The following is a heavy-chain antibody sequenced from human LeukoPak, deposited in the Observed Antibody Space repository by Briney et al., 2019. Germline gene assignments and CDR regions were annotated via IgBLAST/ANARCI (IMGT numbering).Heavy chain of an antibody. J-gene: IGHJ5*02. CDR3: AKRSGYEPGDEWFDP. CDR1: GFTFSSYA. V-gene: IGHV3-23*01. Sequence: GGSLRLSCAACGFTFSSYAMSWVRQAPGKGLEWVSAISGSGGSTYYADSVKGRFTISRDNSKNTLYLQMNSLRAEDTAVYYCAKRSGYEPGDEWFDPWGQGNLVTVSS. CDR2: ISGSGGST. D-gene: IGHD5-12*01.